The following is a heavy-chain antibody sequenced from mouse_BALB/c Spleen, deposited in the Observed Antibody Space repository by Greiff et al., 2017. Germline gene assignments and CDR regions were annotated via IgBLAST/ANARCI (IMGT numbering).Heavy chain of an antibody. CDR3: AREYYYGSSYVGY. CDR2: IYPYNGGT. Sequence: EVQLQQSGPELVKPGASVKISCKASGYTFTDYNMHWVKQSHGKSLEWIGYIYPYNGGTGYNQKFKSKATLTVDNSSSTAYMELRSLTSEDSAVYYCAREYYYGSSYVGYWGQGTTLTVSS. J-gene: IGHJ2*01. V-gene: IGHV1S29*02. CDR1: GYTFTDYN. D-gene: IGHD1-1*01.